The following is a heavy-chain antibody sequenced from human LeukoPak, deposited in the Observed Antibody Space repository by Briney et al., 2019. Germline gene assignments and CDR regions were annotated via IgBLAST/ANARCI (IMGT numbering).Heavy chain of an antibody. CDR2: IYHSGST. Sequence: PSETLSLTCTVSGGSISSYYWSWIRQPPGKGLEWIGSIYHSGSTYYNPSLKSRVTISVDTSKNQFSLKLSSVTAADTAVYYCASRYSYGLRDQFDYWGQGTLVTVSS. J-gene: IGHJ4*02. D-gene: IGHD5-18*01. V-gene: IGHV4-59*08. CDR3: ASRYSYGLRDQFDY. CDR1: GGSISSYY.